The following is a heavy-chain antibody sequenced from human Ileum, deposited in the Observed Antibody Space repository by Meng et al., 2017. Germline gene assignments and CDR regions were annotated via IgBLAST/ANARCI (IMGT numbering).Heavy chain of an antibody. J-gene: IGHJ4*02. CDR1: GYTFTNYW. V-gene: IGHV5-51*01. CDR3: TRRKSFGSGWDY. CDR2: INPADSNT. Sequence: GESLKISCQGSGYTFTNYWIGWVRQMPGKGLEWMGIINPADSNTRYSPSFQGQVTISADKSITTASLQWSSLKASDTAMYYCTRRKSFGSGWDYWGQGTLVTVSS. D-gene: IGHD6-19*01.